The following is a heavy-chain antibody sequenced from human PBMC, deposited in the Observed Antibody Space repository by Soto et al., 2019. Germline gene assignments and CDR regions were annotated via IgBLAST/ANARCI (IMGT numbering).Heavy chain of an antibody. CDR2: IYYSGST. Sequence: QLQLQESGPGLLKPSETLSLTCTVSGGSISSSSYYWGWIRQPPGKGLEWIGSIYYSGSTYYNPSLKSRVTRSVDTSKNQFSLKLSSVTAADTAVYYCARGAGIREQWLEYYCDYWGQGTLVTVSS. CDR3: ARGAGIREQWLEYYCDY. CDR1: GGSISSSSYY. V-gene: IGHV4-39*01. D-gene: IGHD6-19*01. J-gene: IGHJ4*02.